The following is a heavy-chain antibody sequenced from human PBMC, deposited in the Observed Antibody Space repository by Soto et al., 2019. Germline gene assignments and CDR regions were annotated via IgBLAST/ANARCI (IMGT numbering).Heavy chain of an antibody. CDR2: IYPGDSDT. V-gene: IGHV5-51*01. CDR3: ARPTDYYDSIGYYVAAFDI. J-gene: IGHJ3*02. Sequence: GESLKISCKGSGYSFTSYLIGWVRQMPGKGLEWMGIIYPGDSDTRYSPSFQGQVTISADKSISTAYLQWSSLKASDTAMYYCARPTDYYDSIGYYVAAFDIWGQGTMVTVSS. CDR1: GYSFTSYL. D-gene: IGHD3-22*01.